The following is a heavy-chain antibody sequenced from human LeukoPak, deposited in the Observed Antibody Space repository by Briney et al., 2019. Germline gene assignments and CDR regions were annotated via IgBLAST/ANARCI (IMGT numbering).Heavy chain of an antibody. Sequence: GGSLRLSCAASGFIFSNYEMTWVRQAPGKGLEWVSYISGSGNTKYYADSVTGRFTISREKAKNSMYLQMNSLRAEDTAVYYCARTLAGTTSFHYGMDVWGQGTTVTVSS. CDR1: GFIFSNYE. D-gene: IGHD1-7*01. CDR3: ARTLAGTTSFHYGMDV. J-gene: IGHJ6*02. V-gene: IGHV3-48*03. CDR2: ISGSGNTK.